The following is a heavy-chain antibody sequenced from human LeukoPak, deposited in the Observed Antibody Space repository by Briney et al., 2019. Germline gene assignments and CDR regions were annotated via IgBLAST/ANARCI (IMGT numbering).Heavy chain of an antibody. Sequence: PGGSLGLSCAASGFTFSTYSMSWVRQAPGKGLEWVANIHEDGSQKMYVDSVKGRFTISRDNAKNSLYLQMNSLRAEDTAVYYCTRDESGTVTNFRFDYWGQGTLVTVSS. CDR1: GFTFSTYS. CDR3: TRDESGTVTNFRFDY. J-gene: IGHJ4*02. D-gene: IGHD4-17*01. CDR2: IHEDGSQK. V-gene: IGHV3-7*01.